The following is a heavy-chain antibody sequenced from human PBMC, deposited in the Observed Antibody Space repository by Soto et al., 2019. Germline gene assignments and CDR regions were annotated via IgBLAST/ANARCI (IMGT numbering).Heavy chain of an antibody. D-gene: IGHD3-22*01. CDR1: GFTFSSYG. CDR3: AKSSDSICYYYSDGFVI. Sequence: GGSLRLSCAASGFTFSSYGMHWVRQAPGKGLEWVAVISYDGSNKYYADSVKGRFTISRDNSKNTLYLQMNSLRAEDTAVYYCAKSSDSICYYYSDGFVIWCQGTMVT. J-gene: IGHJ3*02. V-gene: IGHV3-30*18. CDR2: ISYDGSNK.